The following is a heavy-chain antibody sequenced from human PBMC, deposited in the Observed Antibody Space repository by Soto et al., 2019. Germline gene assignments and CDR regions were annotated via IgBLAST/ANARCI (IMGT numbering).Heavy chain of an antibody. J-gene: IGHJ4*02. Sequence: QVQLVESGGGVVQPGRSLRLSCAASGFTFSSYGMHWVRQAPGKGLEWVAVIWYDGSNKYYADSVKGRFTISRDNSKNTLYLQMNSLRAEDTAVYYCARVESGWIQLWPRFDYWGQGTLVTVSS. CDR1: GFTFSSYG. CDR3: ARVESGWIQLWPRFDY. V-gene: IGHV3-33*01. D-gene: IGHD5-18*01. CDR2: IWYDGSNK.